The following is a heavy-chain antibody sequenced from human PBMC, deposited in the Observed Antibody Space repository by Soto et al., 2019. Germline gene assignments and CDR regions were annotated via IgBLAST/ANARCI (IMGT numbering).Heavy chain of an antibody. V-gene: IGHV4-30-4*02. CDR2: IYSRGST. Sequence: PSETLSLTFTDPSGSIGSGDLYWSWIRQPPGKGLEWIGYIYSRGSTYYNPSLKSRVFISMDTSKNHLSLNLTSVTAADTAVYYCARDPAYRNSYYAMDVWGQGTTVT. CDR1: SGSIGSGDLY. J-gene: IGHJ6*02. D-gene: IGHD2-21*01. CDR3: ARDPAYRNSYYAMDV.